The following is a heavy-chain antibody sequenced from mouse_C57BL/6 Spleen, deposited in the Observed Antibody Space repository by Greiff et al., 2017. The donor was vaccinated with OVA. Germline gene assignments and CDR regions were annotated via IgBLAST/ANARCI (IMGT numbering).Heavy chain of an antibody. CDR2: IDPSDSYT. J-gene: IGHJ3*01. V-gene: IGHV1-69*01. CDR3: ARGGSWFAY. Sequence: QVHVKQPGAELVMPGASVKLSCKASGYTFTSYWMHWVKQRPGKGLEWIGEIDPSDSYTNYNQKFKGKSTLTVDKSSSTAYMQLSSLTSEDSAVYYCARGGSWFAYWGQGTLVTVSA. D-gene: IGHD1-1*01. CDR1: GYTFTSYW.